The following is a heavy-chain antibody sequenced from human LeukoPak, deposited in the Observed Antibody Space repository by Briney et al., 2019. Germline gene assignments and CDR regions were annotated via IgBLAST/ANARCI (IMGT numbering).Heavy chain of an antibody. CDR2: IWFDGSAK. CDR3: ARDLNREDFDY. Sequence: GGSLRLSCAASEFTFSNYALHRVRQAPGKGLEWVAIIWFDGSAKYYGDSVRGRFTVSRDNFKNSLYLQMNSLRVEDTAVYYCARDLNREDFDYWGQGTLVAVSS. V-gene: IGHV3-33*08. D-gene: IGHD1-14*01. CDR1: EFTFSNYA. J-gene: IGHJ4*02.